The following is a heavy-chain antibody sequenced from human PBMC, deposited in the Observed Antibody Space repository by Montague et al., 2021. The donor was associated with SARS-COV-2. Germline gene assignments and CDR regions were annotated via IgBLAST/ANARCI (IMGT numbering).Heavy chain of an antibody. V-gene: IGHV2-5*02. CDR3: VNSIKPRRAGSGSGSRCCNVGS. CDR2: IYWDDDR. D-gene: IGHD3-10*01. J-gene: IGHJ4*02. Sequence: PALVKPTQTLTLTCTFSGFSLSTSGVGVAWIRQPPGKALEWLAIIYWDDDRRYSPSLQSGLTITKDTPKNQVVPTMTDMDPGDTATYYCVNSIKPRRAGSGSGSRCCNVGSGGQGARVTVSS. CDR1: GFSLSTSGVG.